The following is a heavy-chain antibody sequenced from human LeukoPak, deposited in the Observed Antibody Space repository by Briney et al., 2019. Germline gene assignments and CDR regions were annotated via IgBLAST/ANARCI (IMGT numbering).Heavy chain of an antibody. V-gene: IGHV1-2*02. CDR2: INPNSGGT. Sequence: ASVKVSCKASGYTFTGYYMHWVRQAPGQGLEWMGWINPNSGGTNYAQKFQGRVTMTRDTSIITAYMELSRLRSDDTAVYYCARIRYYDSSGDAFDIWGQGTMVTVSS. J-gene: IGHJ3*02. CDR3: ARIRYYDSSGDAFDI. D-gene: IGHD3-22*01. CDR1: GYTFTGYY.